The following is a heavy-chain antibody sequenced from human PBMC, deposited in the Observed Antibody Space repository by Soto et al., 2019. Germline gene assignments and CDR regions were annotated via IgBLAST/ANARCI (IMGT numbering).Heavy chain of an antibody. CDR2: IKQDGSEE. CDR3: ARIAASGRGWDV. CDR1: GFTFSSYW. Sequence: EVQLVESGGGLVQPGGSLRLSCVDSGFTFSSYWMSWVRQAPVKGLEWVGNIKQDGSEENYVDSVKGRFTISRDNAKTSMYLQMNTLRAEDTAVYYCARIAASGRGWDVWGQGTTVGVSS. J-gene: IGHJ6*02. V-gene: IGHV3-7*01. D-gene: IGHD6-13*01.